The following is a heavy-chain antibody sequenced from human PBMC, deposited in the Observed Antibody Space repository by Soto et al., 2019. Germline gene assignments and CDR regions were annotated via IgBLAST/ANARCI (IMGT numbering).Heavy chain of an antibody. Sequence: ASVKVSCKVLGHSLSELSIHWVRQAPGKGLEWMGGYDLEEGKISHAQKFQGRITMTEDTSTDTGYMELSSLTYEDTAVYYCAKDRSLPSGMKDYWGQGTLVTVSS. CDR3: AKDRSLPSGMKDY. D-gene: IGHD1-20*01. CDR2: YDLEEGKI. J-gene: IGHJ4*02. CDR1: GHSLSELS. V-gene: IGHV1-24*01.